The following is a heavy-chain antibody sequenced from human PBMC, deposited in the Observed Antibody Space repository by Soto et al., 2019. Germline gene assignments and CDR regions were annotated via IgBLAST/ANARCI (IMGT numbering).Heavy chain of an antibody. D-gene: IGHD3-10*01. V-gene: IGHV1-18*01. CDR3: ARDSYGSGSYVLFDY. CDR2: ISAYNGDT. CDR1: GYTYTSHG. Sequence: QVQLVQSGAEVKKPGASVKVSCKASGYTYTSHGITWVRQAHGQGFEWMGWISAYNGDTKYAQKFQDRVNMTTDTSASTAYMELRSLRSDDTAVYYCARDSYGSGSYVLFDYWGQGALVTVSS. J-gene: IGHJ4*02.